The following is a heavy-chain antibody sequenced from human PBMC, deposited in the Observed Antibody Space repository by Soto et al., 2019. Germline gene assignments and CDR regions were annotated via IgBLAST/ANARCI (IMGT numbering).Heavy chain of an antibody. CDR3: ARDGWFDP. CDR2: IIPIFGTA. Sequence: QVQLVQSGAEVQKPGSSVKVSCKASGGTFSSYAISWVRQAPGQGLEWMGGIIPIFGTANYAQKFQGRGTITAAESTSTAYRGMSGLRSADTAVYYCARDGWFDPWGQGTLATVSS. CDR1: GGTFSSYA. V-gene: IGHV1-69*01. J-gene: IGHJ5*02.